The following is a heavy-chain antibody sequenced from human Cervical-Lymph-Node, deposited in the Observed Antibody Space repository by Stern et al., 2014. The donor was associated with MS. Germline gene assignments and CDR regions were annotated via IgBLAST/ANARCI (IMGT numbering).Heavy chain of an antibody. V-gene: IGHV1-69*06. CDR2: IMPIFDTP. CDR1: GGTFNNYA. Sequence: VQLEESGAEVKKPGSSVKVSCKAPGGTFNNYAFSWVRQAPGQGLEWLGGIMPIFDTPNYAQRVRGRVTITADKSTSTAYMELSSLRSEDTAVYYCARTYYFDDSGYYYPHYYYGLDVWGQGTTVTVSS. J-gene: IGHJ6*02. D-gene: IGHD3-22*01. CDR3: ARTYYFDDSGYYYPHYYYGLDV.